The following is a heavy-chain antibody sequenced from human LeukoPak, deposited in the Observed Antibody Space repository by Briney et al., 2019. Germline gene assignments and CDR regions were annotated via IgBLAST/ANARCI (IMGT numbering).Heavy chain of an antibody. Sequence: GGSLRLSCAASGFTFSSYAMHWVRQAPGKGLEWVAVISYDGSNKYYADSVRGRFTISRDNAKNSLYLQMNSLRDDDTAVYYCARRERQSANYYYFDYWGQGTLVTVSS. CDR2: ISYDGSNK. CDR1: GFTFSSYA. D-gene: IGHD4/OR15-4a*01. J-gene: IGHJ4*02. CDR3: ARRERQSANYYYFDY. V-gene: IGHV3-30*04.